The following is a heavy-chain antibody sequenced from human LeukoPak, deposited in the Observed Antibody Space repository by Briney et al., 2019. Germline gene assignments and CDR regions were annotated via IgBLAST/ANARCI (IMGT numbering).Heavy chain of an antibody. J-gene: IGHJ4*02. CDR1: GFTFSSYW. CDR2: IKSDGSTT. CDR3: ASRTYYDTDPSKEY. V-gene: IGHV3-74*03. Sequence: GGSLRLSCAASGFTFSSYWMHWVRQAPGKGLVWVSRIKSDGSTTTYADSVKGRFTTSRDNAKNTLYLQMNSLRAEDTAVYYCASRTYYDTDPSKEYWGQGTLVTVSS. D-gene: IGHD3-22*01.